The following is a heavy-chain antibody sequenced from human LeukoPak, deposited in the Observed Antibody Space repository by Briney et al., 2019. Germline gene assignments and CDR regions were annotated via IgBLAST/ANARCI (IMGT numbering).Heavy chain of an antibody. CDR3: AREGSSSGWPFDY. J-gene: IGHJ4*02. CDR1: GFTVSSNY. CDR2: IYSGGST. V-gene: IGHV3-66*01. D-gene: IGHD6-19*01. Sequence: GSLRLSCAASGFTVSSNYMSWVRQAPGKGLEWVSVIYSGGSTYYADSVKGRFTISRDNSKNTLYLQMNSLRAEDTAVYYCAREGSSSGWPFDYWGQGTLVTVSS.